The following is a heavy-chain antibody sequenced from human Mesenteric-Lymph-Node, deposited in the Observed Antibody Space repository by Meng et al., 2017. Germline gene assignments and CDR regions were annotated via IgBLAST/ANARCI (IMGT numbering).Heavy chain of an antibody. V-gene: IGHV3-21*04. J-gene: IGHJ3*02. CDR1: GFTFSTYS. Sequence: GEPLKISCAASGFTFSTYSMTWVRQAPGMGLEWVSSISSSGSYIYYADSVKGRFTISRDNAKNSLYLQMNSLRAEDTAVYYCAKDEGNNYYDSSGYYYLDAFDIWGQGTMVTVSS. CDR2: ISSSGSYI. D-gene: IGHD3-22*01. CDR3: AKDEGNNYYDSSGYYYLDAFDI.